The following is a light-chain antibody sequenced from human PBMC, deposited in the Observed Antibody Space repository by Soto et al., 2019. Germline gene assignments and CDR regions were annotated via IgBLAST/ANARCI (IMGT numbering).Light chain of an antibody. CDR3: QQDNTYPLT. Sequence: DIQMTQSPSTLSASVGDRVTITCRASQSISTWLAWYQQKAGKAPKLLIYKASSLEGGVPSMFSGSGSGTAFNITLSSLQPDDFATYYCQQDNTYPLTFGGGTTVDI. CDR1: QSISTW. V-gene: IGKV1-5*03. CDR2: KAS. J-gene: IGKJ4*02.